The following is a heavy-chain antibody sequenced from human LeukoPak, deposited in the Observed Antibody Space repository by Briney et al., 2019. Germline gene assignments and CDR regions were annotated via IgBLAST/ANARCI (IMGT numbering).Heavy chain of an antibody. D-gene: IGHD3-10*01. CDR3: AKIPLPLWFGELGHYFDY. V-gene: IGHV3-23*01. J-gene: IGHJ4*02. CDR1: GFTFSSYA. Sequence: GGSLRLSCTASGFTFSSYAMSWVRQAPGKGLEWVSAISGSGGSTYYADSVKGRFTISRDNSKNTLYLQMNSLRAEDTAVYYCAKIPLPLWFGELGHYFDYWGQGTLVTVSS. CDR2: ISGSGGST.